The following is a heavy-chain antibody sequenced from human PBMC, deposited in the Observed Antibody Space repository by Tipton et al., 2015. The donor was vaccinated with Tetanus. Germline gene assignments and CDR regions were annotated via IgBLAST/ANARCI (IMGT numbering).Heavy chain of an antibody. D-gene: IGHD4-17*01. J-gene: IGHJ3*02. CDR1: GFTFSGFA. Sequence: SLRLSCVASGFTFSGFAMSWIRQAPGKGLEWVAAISGSGGGKFYADPVKGRFSISRDNSKNSRYLQMTSLRADDTAVYFCAKDMSRETAVTPLLEPFDMWGQGTLVTVSA. CDR3: AKDMSRETAVTPLLEPFDM. CDR2: ISGSGGGK. V-gene: IGHV3-23*01.